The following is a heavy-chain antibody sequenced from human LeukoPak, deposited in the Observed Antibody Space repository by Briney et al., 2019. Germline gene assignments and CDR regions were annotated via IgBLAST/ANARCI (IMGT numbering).Heavy chain of an antibody. J-gene: IGHJ6*02. CDR3: ARDSASYYYYGMDV. CDR1: GFTFSSYW. CDR2: INTDGSST. V-gene: IGHV3-74*01. Sequence: GGSLRLSCAASGFTFSSYWMHWVRQAPGKGLVWVSRINTDGSSTSYADSVKGRFTISRDNAKNTLYLQMNSLRAEDTAVYYCARDSASYYYYGMDVWGQGTTVTVSS.